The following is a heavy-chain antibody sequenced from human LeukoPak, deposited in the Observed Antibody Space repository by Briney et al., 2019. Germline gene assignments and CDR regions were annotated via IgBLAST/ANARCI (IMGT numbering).Heavy chain of an antibody. D-gene: IGHD3-10*01. CDR1: GGSISSGDYY. CDR3: ASDDGSGRGPDY. CDR2: IYYSGST. Sequence: SETLSLTCTVSGGSISSGDYYWNWIRQHPGKGLEWIGYIYYSGSTYYNPSLKSRVTISVDTSKNQFSLKLSSVTAADTAVYYCASDDGSGRGPDYWGQGTLVTISS. J-gene: IGHJ4*02. V-gene: IGHV4-31*03.